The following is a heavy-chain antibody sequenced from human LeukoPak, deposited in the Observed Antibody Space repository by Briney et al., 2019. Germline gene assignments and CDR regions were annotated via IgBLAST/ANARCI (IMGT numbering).Heavy chain of an antibody. CDR3: ARGALDAATPFDS. CDR1: GFTFSSYS. V-gene: IGHV3-21*01. J-gene: IGHJ5*01. CDR2: ISSSSSYI. D-gene: IGHD2-15*01. Sequence: GGSLRLSCAASGFTFSSYSMNGVRQAPGKGLEWVSSISSSSSYIYYADSLKGRFTISRHNAKKSVYLQMNSLRAEDTAVYYCARGALDAATPFDSWGQGTLVTVSS.